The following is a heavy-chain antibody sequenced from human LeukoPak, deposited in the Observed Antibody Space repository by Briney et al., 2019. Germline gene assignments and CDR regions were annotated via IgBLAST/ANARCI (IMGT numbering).Heavy chain of an antibody. J-gene: IGHJ4*02. Sequence: GASVKVSCKASGYTFTSYGISWVRQAPGQGLEWMGWISAYNGNTNYAQKLQGRVTMTTDTSTRTAYMELRSLRSDDTAVYYCARASIHYDFWSGNDYWGQGTLVTVSS. D-gene: IGHD3-3*01. CDR1: GYTFTSYG. V-gene: IGHV1-18*01. CDR2: ISAYNGNT. CDR3: ARASIHYDFWSGNDY.